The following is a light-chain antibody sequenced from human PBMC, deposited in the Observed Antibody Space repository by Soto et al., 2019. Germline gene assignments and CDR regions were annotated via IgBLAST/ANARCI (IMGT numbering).Light chain of an antibody. CDR1: SSDVGTYDL. CDR2: EGN. CDR3: SSYVGSGTYVV. J-gene: IGLJ2*01. V-gene: IGLV2-23*01. Sequence: QSVLTQPASVSGSPGQSITISCTGTSSDVGTYDLVSWYQQHPGNAPKLMIYEGNKRPSGVSNRFSGSKSGNTASLTISGLQAEDEGDYYCSSYVGSGTYVVFGGGTKLTVL.